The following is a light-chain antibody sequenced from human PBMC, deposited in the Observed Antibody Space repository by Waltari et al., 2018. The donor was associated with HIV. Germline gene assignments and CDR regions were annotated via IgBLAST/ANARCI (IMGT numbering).Light chain of an antibody. CDR3: SSYTSSGPRYVL. Sequence: QSALTQPASVSGSPGQSITISCTGTSGDVGGYNFVSWYQKHPGKAPKLIIYNVNSRPSGVSIRFSGSRSPNTASLTISGLQAEDEADYFCSSYTSSGPRYVLFGGGTRLTVL. CDR2: NVN. J-gene: IGLJ2*01. V-gene: IGLV2-14*03. CDR1: SGDVGGYNF.